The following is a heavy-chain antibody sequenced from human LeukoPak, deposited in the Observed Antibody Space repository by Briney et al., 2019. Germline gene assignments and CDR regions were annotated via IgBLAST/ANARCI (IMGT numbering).Heavy chain of an antibody. Sequence: GASVKVSCKASGYTFTSYGISWVRQAPGQGLEWMGWISAYNGNTNYAQKLQGRVTMTTDTSTSTAYMELRSLRSDDTAVYYCARDRSGSYYAYFDYWGQGTLATVSS. V-gene: IGHV1-18*01. D-gene: IGHD3-10*01. CDR2: ISAYNGNT. CDR1: GYTFTSYG. CDR3: ARDRSGSYYAYFDY. J-gene: IGHJ4*02.